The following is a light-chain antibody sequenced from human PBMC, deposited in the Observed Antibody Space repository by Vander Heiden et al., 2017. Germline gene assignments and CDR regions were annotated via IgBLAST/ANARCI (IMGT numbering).Light chain of an antibody. V-gene: IGLV1-44*01. CDR3: AAGDDSRNGWV. Sequence: QSVLTQPPSASGTPGPMVTISCSGSSSTIVSNPVHWYQQLQGTAPKLLIYSNNQRPSGVPDRCSGSKSGTSASLAISGLQSEDEADYYCAAGDDSRNGWVFGGGTKLTVL. CDR2: SNN. J-gene: IGLJ3*02. CDR1: SSTIVSNP.